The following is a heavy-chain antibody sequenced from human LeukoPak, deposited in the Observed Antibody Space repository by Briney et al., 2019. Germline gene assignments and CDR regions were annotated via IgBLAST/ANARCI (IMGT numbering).Heavy chain of an antibody. CDR2: IYHSGST. CDR1: GYSISSGYY. V-gene: IGHV4-38-2*02. CDR3: ARVGAPTYYDSSGSQRGVDY. D-gene: IGHD3-22*01. Sequence: SETLSLTCTVSGYSISSGYYWGWIRQPPGKGLEWIGSIYHSGSTYYNPSLKSRVTISVDTSKNQFSLKLSSVTAADTAVYYCARVGAPTYYDSSGSQRGVDYWGQGTLVTVSS. J-gene: IGHJ4*02.